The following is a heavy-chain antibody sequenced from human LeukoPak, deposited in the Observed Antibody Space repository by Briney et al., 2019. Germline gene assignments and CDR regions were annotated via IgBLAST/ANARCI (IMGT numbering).Heavy chain of an antibody. J-gene: IGHJ6*02. CDR2: ISGSGGST. CDR3: ARDLSGYAYPRPYYYGMDV. V-gene: IGHV3-23*01. Sequence: PGGSLRLSCTASEFTFSNYAMSWVRQAPGKGLEWVSAISGSGGSTYYADSVKGRFTISRDNSKNTLYLQMNSLRAEDTAVYYCARDLSGYAYPRPYYYGMDVWGQGTTVTVSS. CDR1: EFTFSNYA. D-gene: IGHD3-9*01.